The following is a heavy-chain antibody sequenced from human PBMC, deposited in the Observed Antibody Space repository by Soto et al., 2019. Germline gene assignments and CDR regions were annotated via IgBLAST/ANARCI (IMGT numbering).Heavy chain of an antibody. Sequence: QVQLVQSGAEVKKPGSSVKVSCKASGGTFSSYTISWVRQAPGQGLEWMGGVFPIFGTVHYAQKFQGRVTITADDSTTTAYMELTSLGSEDTAVYFCARDLAHGDYGNNWFDPWGQGTLVTVSS. CDR2: VFPIFGTV. CDR3: ARDLAHGDYGNNWFDP. V-gene: IGHV1-69*01. D-gene: IGHD4-17*01. J-gene: IGHJ5*02. CDR1: GGTFSSYT.